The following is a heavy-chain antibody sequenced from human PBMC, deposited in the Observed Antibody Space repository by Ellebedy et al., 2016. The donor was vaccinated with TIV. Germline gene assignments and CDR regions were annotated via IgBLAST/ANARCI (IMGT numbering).Heavy chain of an antibody. Sequence: SETLSLXCAVYGGSFSDYYCGWICQRQGKGLEWMGEINHSGSTNNNPSPTSRVTMSVDMSKTQFPLYLGSLTAADTALYYGARVGVPCAIGRRPYYYYYMDDWGKGTAVTVSS. CDR2: INHSGST. CDR1: GGSFSDYY. D-gene: IGHD2-21*01. J-gene: IGHJ6*03. V-gene: IGHV4-34*01. CDR3: ARVGVPCAIGRRPYYYYYMDD.